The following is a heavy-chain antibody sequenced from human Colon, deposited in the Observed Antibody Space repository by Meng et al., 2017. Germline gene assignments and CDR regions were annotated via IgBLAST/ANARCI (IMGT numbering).Heavy chain of an antibody. V-gene: IGHV3-30*01. CDR3: ARDYNDGSGRFDY. CDR1: GLTFRKYA. J-gene: IGHJ4*02. D-gene: IGHD3-22*01. Sequence: SLKISCVVSGLTFRKYAMHWVRPAPGKGLEWVAVIAYDGGHKDYADSVKGRFTISRDNSLNTLYLQMNSLRAEDTAGYYCARDYNDGSGRFDYWGQGTMVTVSS. CDR2: IAYDGGHK.